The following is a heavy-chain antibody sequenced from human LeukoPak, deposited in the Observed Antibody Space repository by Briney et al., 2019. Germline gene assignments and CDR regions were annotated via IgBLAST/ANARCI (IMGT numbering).Heavy chain of an antibody. V-gene: IGHV3-73*01. Sequence: GGSLKLSCAAPGFTFSGSAMHWVRQASGKGLEGVGRIRSKVNGYATTYGESVKGRFTISRDDSKNTAYLQMNSLKTEDTAVYYCTRHEYDYWSGYYDYWGQGSLVTVSS. CDR1: GFTFSGSA. CDR2: IRSKVNGYAT. J-gene: IGHJ4*02. CDR3: TRHEYDYWSGYYDY. D-gene: IGHD3-3*01.